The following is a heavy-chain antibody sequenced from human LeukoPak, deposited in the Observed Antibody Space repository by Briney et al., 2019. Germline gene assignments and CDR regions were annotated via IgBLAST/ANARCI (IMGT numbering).Heavy chain of an antibody. Sequence: GGSLRLSCAASGFTFSSYEMNWVRQAPGKGLEWVSYISSSGSTTYYADSVKGRFTISRDNAKNSLYLQMNSLRAEDTAVYYCARDQSIAAAGTIDYWGQGTLVTVSS. V-gene: IGHV3-48*03. D-gene: IGHD6-13*01. CDR3: ARDQSIAAAGTIDY. CDR2: ISSSGSTT. CDR1: GFTFSSYE. J-gene: IGHJ4*02.